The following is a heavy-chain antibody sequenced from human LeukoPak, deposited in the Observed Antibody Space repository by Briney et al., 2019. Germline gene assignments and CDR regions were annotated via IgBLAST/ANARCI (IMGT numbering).Heavy chain of an antibody. Sequence: GGSLRLSCEASGFTFDNYAMSWVRQAPGKGLEWVSAISNSGVSTHYADSVKGRFTISRDNSKNTLFLHMNTLRADDMAVYYCAKDLYPHGRAEYFQHWGQGTLVTVPS. D-gene: IGHD2-2*02. CDR1: GFTFDNYA. CDR2: ISNSGVST. V-gene: IGHV3-23*01. J-gene: IGHJ1*01. CDR3: AKDLYPHGRAEYFQH.